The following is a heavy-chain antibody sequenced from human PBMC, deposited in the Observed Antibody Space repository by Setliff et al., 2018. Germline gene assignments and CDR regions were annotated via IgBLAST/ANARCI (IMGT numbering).Heavy chain of an antibody. D-gene: IGHD6-19*01. V-gene: IGHV1-69*05. Sequence: SVKVSCKDSGGFSTHAISWVRQVPGQGLEWMGGIIPILGTTDYAQNFQGRVTITTDESTSSAYLEMSNLRSEDTAVYYCASALIRRVAVAGKSQFDYWGQGTLVSVSS. CDR2: IIPILGTT. J-gene: IGHJ4*01. CDR1: GGFSTHA. CDR3: ASALIRRVAVAGKSQFDY.